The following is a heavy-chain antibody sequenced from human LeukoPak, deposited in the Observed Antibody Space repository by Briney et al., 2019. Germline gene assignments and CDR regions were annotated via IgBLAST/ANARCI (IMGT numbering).Heavy chain of an antibody. CDR1: GFTFDDSV. Sequence: GGSLRLSCAASGFTFDDSVMSWVRQAPGKGLEWVSSINWNGGSTGYADSVKGRFTISRDNAKNSLYLQMNSLKAEDTALYYCAKGGYYDLDAFDIWGQGTMVTVSS. V-gene: IGHV3-20*04. CDR3: AKGGYYDLDAFDI. CDR2: INWNGGST. D-gene: IGHD1-26*01. J-gene: IGHJ3*02.